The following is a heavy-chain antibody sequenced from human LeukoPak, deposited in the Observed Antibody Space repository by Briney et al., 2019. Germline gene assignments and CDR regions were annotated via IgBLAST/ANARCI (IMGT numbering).Heavy chain of an antibody. Sequence: SETLSLTCTVSGGSISSSSYYWGWIRQPPGKGLEWIGSIYYSGSTYYNPSLKSRVTISVDTSKNQFSLKLSSVTAADPAVYYCARGRITAAGYYYYYGMDVWGQGTTVTVSS. J-gene: IGHJ6*02. V-gene: IGHV4-39*01. CDR2: IYYSGST. CDR3: ARGRITAAGYYYYYGMDV. CDR1: GGSISSSSYY. D-gene: IGHD6-13*01.